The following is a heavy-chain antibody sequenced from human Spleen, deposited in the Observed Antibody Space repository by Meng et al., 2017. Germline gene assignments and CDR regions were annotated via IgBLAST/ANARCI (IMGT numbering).Heavy chain of an antibody. V-gene: IGHV4-31*03. J-gene: IGHJ5*02. CDR2: IYYSGSS. CDR1: VGSFTSGRYF. CDR3: ARVVVSTIQGNWFDP. Sequence: GPVLLVPSPPLSLNSTVSVGSFTSGRYFWTWIRQLPGKGLEWIGYIYYSGSSYYNPSLKNRATISVDPSMNQFSLKLSSVTAADTAVYYCARVVVSTIQGNWFDPWGQGTLVTVSS. D-gene: IGHD5/OR15-5a*01.